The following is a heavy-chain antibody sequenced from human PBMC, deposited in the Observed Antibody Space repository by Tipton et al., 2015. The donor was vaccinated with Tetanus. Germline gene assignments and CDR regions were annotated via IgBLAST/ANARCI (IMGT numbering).Heavy chain of an antibody. CDR3: ARRIAAAGNVHSFDY. Sequence: TLSLTCAVYGGSFSGYYWNWIRQPPGKGLEWIGEINDSGSTSYNPSLKSRVTISVDTSKNQFSLNLSSVTAADTAVYYCARRIAAAGNVHSFDYWGQGTLVTVSS. V-gene: IGHV4-34*01. CDR1: GGSFSGYY. D-gene: IGHD6-13*01. J-gene: IGHJ4*02. CDR2: INDSGST.